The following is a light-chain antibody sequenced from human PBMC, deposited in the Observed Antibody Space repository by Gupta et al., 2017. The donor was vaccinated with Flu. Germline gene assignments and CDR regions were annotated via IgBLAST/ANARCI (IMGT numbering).Light chain of an antibody. J-gene: IGLJ3*02. V-gene: IGLV1-51*01. CDR3: GTWDSSLSAGGV. CDR1: SSNIRNNY. CDR2: DNN. Sequence: QSVLTQPPSVSAAPGQKVTISCSGRSSNIRNNYVSWYQQLPGTAPKLLIYDNNKRPSGIPDRFSGSKSGTSATLGITGLQTGDEADYYCGTWDSSLSAGGVFGGGTKLTAL.